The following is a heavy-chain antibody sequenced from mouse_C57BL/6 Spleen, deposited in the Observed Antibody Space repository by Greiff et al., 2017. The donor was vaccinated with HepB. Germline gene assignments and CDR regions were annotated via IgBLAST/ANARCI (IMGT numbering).Heavy chain of an antibody. CDR1: GYTFTSYW. CDR2: IHPNSGST. Sequence: QVQLQQSGAELVKPGASVKLSCKASGYTFTSYWMHWVKQRPGQGLEWIGMIHPNSGSTNYNEKFKSKATLTVDKSSSTAYMQLSSLTSEDSAVYYCARDNYYGSSFYAMDYWGQGTSVTVSS. CDR3: ARDNYYGSSFYAMDY. J-gene: IGHJ4*01. V-gene: IGHV1-64*01. D-gene: IGHD1-1*01.